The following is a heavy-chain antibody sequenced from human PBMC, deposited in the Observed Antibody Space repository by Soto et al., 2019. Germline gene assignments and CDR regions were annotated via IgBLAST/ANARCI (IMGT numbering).Heavy chain of an antibody. Sequence: EVQLLESGGGLVQPGGSLRLSCVASGFTFSSYAVAWVRQTPAKGLVWVSTISGTGRSTHYADSVRGRFTVSRDNSKNIVYLQMNSLRAEDTARYYCAKMYYYDSTGGGYLDHCGQGTLVTVSS. D-gene: IGHD3-22*01. CDR2: ISGTGRST. V-gene: IGHV3-23*01. CDR3: AKMYYYDSTGGGYLDH. CDR1: GFTFSSYA. J-gene: IGHJ4*02.